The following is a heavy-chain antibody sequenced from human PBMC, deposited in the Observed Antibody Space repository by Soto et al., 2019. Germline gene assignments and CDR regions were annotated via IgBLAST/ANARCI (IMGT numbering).Heavy chain of an antibody. V-gene: IGHV3-23*01. CDR3: AKDSSSIY. D-gene: IGHD6-6*01. Sequence: PGGSLRLSCAASGFTLSSFAMSWVRQAPGKGLEWVSGFSGSGGTTYYADSVKGRFTISRDNSKNTLYLQMNSLRAEDTAVYYCAKDSSSIYWGQGNLVTVSS. CDR1: GFTLSSFA. CDR2: FSGSGGTT. J-gene: IGHJ4*02.